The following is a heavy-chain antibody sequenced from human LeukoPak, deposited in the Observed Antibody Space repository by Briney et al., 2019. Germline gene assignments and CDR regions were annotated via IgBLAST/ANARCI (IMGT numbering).Heavy chain of an antibody. V-gene: IGHV4-59*11. D-gene: IGHD5-12*01. Sequence: PSETLSLTCTLSGGSISSLYWSWLRQPPGKGLEWIGYIYYSGSTNSNPSLKSRVTISVDTSKNQFSLKLSSVTAADTAVYYCASNIGRYYYYYGMDVWGQGTTVTVSS. CDR2: IYYSGST. CDR1: GGSISSLY. J-gene: IGHJ6*02. CDR3: ASNIGRYYYYYGMDV.